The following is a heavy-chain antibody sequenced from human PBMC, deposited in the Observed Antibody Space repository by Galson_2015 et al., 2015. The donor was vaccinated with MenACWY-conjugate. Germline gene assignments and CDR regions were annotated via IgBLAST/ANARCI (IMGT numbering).Heavy chain of an antibody. V-gene: IGHV3-74*01. CDR3: SRGGEAKLIIVGGISDI. CDR1: GFTSSNYW. CDR2: IDNDGNRI. Sequence: SLRLSCAASGFTSSNYWMHWVRHGPGKGLEWLSRIDNDGNRITYADSVKGRFTISRGNAKNTLYLQMNSVRADDTAVYYCSRGGEAKLIIVGGISDIWGQGTTVTVSS. J-gene: IGHJ3*02. D-gene: IGHD1-26*01.